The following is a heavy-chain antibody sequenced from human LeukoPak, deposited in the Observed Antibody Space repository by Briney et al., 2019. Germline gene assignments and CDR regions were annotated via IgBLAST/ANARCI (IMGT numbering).Heavy chain of an antibody. CDR1: GFSFSSHG. V-gene: IGHV3-23*01. Sequence: PGGSLRLSCAASGFSFSSHGMSWVRQAPGKGLEWVSGIIGGAGGTYYADSVKGRFTISRDNSKNTLYLQMNSLRAEDTAVYYCAKLPDGYSSGSDAFDIWGQGTMVTVSS. CDR3: AKLPDGYSSGSDAFDI. D-gene: IGHD6-19*01. J-gene: IGHJ3*02. CDR2: IIGGAGGT.